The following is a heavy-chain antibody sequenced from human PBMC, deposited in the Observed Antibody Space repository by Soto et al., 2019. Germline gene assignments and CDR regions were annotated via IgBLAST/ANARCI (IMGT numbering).Heavy chain of an antibody. Sequence: GGSLRLSCAASGFTFSSYSMNWVRQAPGKGLEWVSYISSSSSTIYYADSEKGRFTISRDNAKNSLYLQMNSLRAEDTAVYYCARDLVPGYYYMDVWGKGTTVTVSS. D-gene: IGHD2-2*01. CDR1: GFTFSSYS. CDR2: ISSSSSTI. J-gene: IGHJ6*03. CDR3: ARDLVPGYYYMDV. V-gene: IGHV3-48*01.